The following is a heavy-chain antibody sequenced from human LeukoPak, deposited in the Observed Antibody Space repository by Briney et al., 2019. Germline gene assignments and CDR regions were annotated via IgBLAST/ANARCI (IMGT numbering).Heavy chain of an antibody. V-gene: IGHV3-21*01. D-gene: IGHD1-26*01. Sequence: GGALRLSCAASGFTFSSYDMTWVRQAPGKGLEWVSSISSSSSYIYYADSVKGRFTISRDNAKNSLYLQMNSLRAEDTAVYYCARDPDSGSYYFDYWGQGTLVTVSS. CDR3: ARDPDSGSYYFDY. J-gene: IGHJ4*02. CDR2: ISSSSSYI. CDR1: GFTFSSYD.